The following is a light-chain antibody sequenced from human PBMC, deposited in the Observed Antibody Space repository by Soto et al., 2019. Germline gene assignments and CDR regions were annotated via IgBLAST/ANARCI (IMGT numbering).Light chain of an antibody. CDR1: QSVSSSH. CDR2: GAS. J-gene: IGKJ1*01. V-gene: IGKV3-20*01. Sequence: EILLTHSPATLSLSTVARSTLSCTASQSVSSSHLAWYQQKPGQAPRLLIYGASSRATGIPDRFSGGGSGTDFTLTISRLEPEDFAVYYCQQYGRSRTFGQGTKVDI. CDR3: QQYGRSRT.